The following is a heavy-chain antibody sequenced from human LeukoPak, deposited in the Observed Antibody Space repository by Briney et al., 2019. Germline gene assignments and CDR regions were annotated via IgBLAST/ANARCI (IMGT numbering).Heavy chain of an antibody. V-gene: IGHV3-30-3*01. J-gene: IGHJ4*02. CDR2: ISYDGSNK. Sequence: GRSLRLSCAASGFTFNSYAMHWVRQAPGKGLEWVAVISYDGSNKYYADSVKCRFTISRDNSKNTLYLQMNSLRAEDTAVYYCARDRFAGPLLTLDYWGQGTLVTVSS. CDR3: ARDRFAGPLLTLDY. D-gene: IGHD2-15*01. CDR1: GFTFNSYA.